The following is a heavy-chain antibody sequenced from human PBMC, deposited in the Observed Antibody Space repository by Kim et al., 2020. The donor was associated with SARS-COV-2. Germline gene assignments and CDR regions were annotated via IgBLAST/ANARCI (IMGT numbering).Heavy chain of an antibody. Sequence: SETLSLTCAVSGGSISSSNWWSWVRQPPGKGLEWIGEIYHSGSTNYNPSLKSRVTISVDKSKNQFSLKLSSVTAADTAVYYCALLNPGYCSSTSCPSDGMDVWGHGTTVTVSS. CDR2: IYHSGST. CDR1: GGSISSSNW. V-gene: IGHV4-4*02. J-gene: IGHJ6*02. D-gene: IGHD2-2*03. CDR3: ALLNPGYCSSTSCPSDGMDV.